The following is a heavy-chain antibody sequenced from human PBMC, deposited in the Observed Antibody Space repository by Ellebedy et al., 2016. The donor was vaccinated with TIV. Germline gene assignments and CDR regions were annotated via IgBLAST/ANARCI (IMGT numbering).Heavy chain of an antibody. J-gene: IGHJ2*01. CDR3: ARDGVMGYWYFDL. V-gene: IGHV4-38-2*02. CDR2: IYHSGST. Sequence: SETLSLTCTVSGYSISSGYYWCWIRQPPGKRLEWIGSIYHSGSTNYNPSLKSRVTRSVDTSKNQFSLKLSSVTAADTAVYYCARDGVMGYWYFDLWGRGTLVTVSS. D-gene: IGHD3-16*01. CDR1: GYSISSGYY.